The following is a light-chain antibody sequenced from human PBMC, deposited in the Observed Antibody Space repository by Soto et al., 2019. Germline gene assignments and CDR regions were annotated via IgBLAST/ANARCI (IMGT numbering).Light chain of an antibody. CDR1: QSVGSNY. CDR2: AAF. V-gene: IGKV3-20*01. Sequence: VLTQSPGTLSLSPGEPASLSCRASQSVGSNYLAWYQQKPGQAPRLLSYAAFSRATGIPDRFSGSGFGTDYTLTITRLEPGDFEVYYCQHYGTTVYNFGQGTKLEIK. CDR3: QHYGTTVYN. J-gene: IGKJ2*01.